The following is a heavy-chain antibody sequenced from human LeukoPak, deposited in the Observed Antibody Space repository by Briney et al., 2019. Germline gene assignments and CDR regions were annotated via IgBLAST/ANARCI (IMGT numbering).Heavy chain of an antibody. Sequence: SSETLSLTCTVSGGSISSSSYYWGWIRQPPGKGLEWIGSIYYSGSTYYNPSLKSRVTISVDTSKNQFSLKLSSVTAADTAVYYCARRPLGKGFAFDIWGQGTMVTVSS. J-gene: IGHJ3*02. CDR1: GGSISSSSYY. CDR2: IYYSGST. D-gene: IGHD1-1*01. CDR3: ARRPLGKGFAFDI. V-gene: IGHV4-39*01.